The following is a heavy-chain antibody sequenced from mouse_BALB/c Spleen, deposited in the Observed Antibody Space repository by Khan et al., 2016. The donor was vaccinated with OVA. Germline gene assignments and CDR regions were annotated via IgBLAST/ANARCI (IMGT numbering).Heavy chain of an antibody. Sequence: QVQLKQSGAELVRPGVSVKISCKGSGYTFTDFTMHWVKQSHAKSLEWIGVISTYYGDVTYNQKFKGKATMTVDKSSSTAYMELARLTSEDSAIDYCARGGGDRFAYWGQGTLVTVSA. CDR2: ISTYYGDV. CDR1: GYTFTDFT. V-gene: IGHV1S137*01. J-gene: IGHJ3*01. CDR3: ARGGGDRFAY.